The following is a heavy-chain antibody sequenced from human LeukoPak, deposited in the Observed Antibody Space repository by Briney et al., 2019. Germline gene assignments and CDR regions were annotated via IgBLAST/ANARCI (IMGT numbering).Heavy chain of an antibody. V-gene: IGHV4-34*01. D-gene: IGHD3-22*01. Sequence: PSETLSLTCAVYGGSFSGYYWSWIRQPPGKGLEWIGEINHSGSTNYNPSLKSRVTISVDTSKNQFSLKLSSVTAADTAVYYCARVHYDSSGYYGFDYWGQGTLVTVSS. CDR2: INHSGST. CDR3: ARVHYDSSGYYGFDY. J-gene: IGHJ4*02. CDR1: GGSFSGYY.